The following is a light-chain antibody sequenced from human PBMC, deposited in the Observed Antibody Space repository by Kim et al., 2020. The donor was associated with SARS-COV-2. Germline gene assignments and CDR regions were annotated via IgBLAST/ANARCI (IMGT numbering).Light chain of an antibody. Sequence: SPGERATLSCRASQNVNKYLAWYQQKPGQAPRLLFYDTSNRATDIPARFSASGSGTDFTLIISSLEPEDFAVYYCQERTNWPPGAFGGGTKVDIK. CDR2: DTS. CDR3: QERTNWPPGA. CDR1: QNVNKY. J-gene: IGKJ4*01. V-gene: IGKV3-11*01.